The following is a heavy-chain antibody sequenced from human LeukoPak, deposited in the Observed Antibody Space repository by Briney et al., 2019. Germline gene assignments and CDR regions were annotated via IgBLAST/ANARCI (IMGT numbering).Heavy chain of an antibody. CDR3: ARDAAPSYYYDSSHFDY. J-gene: IGHJ4*02. Sequence: GGSLRLSCAASGFTFSNYWMSWVRQAPGKGLEWVANIKQDGSEKYYVDSVKGRFTISRDNAKNSLYLQMNSLRAEDTAVYYCARDAAPSYYYDSSHFDYWGQGTLVTVSS. CDR2: IKQDGSEK. D-gene: IGHD3-22*01. V-gene: IGHV3-7*01. CDR1: GFTFSNYW.